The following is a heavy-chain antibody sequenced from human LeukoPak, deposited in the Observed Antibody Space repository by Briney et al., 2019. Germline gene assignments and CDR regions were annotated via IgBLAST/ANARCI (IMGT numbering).Heavy chain of an antibody. CDR2: LYSGGTT. CDR3: ARGRAGGSTTYDMDV. CDR1: RFSVSSKY. V-gene: IGHV3-66*01. J-gene: IGHJ6*02. D-gene: IGHD1-26*01. Sequence: GGSLRLSCAASRFSVSSKYMTWVRQAPGKGLEWVSGLYSGGTTYYADSVKGRFSISRDNSKNTLDLQMDSLRVEDTGLYYCARGRAGGSTTYDMDVWGQGTTVTVS.